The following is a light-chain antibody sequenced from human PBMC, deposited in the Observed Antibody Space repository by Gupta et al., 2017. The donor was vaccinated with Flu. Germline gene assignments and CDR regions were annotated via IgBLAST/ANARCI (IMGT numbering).Light chain of an antibody. CDR1: QKITNY. J-gene: IGKJ1*01. V-gene: IGKV1-39*01. CDR2: AAS. Sequence: DIQVTQSPSSLSASVGDSIIITCLTSQKITNYLNWFAQKPGKAPNLLIYAASTLQTGVPSRFSGTGSGTQFNFTISSLHPEDYGTYYCQQTYSTPRAFGQGTKVEVK. CDR3: QQTYSTPRA.